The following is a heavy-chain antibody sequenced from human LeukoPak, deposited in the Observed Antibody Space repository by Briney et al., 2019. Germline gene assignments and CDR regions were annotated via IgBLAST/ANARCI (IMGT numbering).Heavy chain of an antibody. Sequence: PSETLSLTCTVSGVSISSSGYYWGWIRQPPGKGLEWIGSIYYGGSTYSNPPLRSRVTISVDTSKNQFSLKLSSVTAADTAVYYCARDNWNYGSSMDVWGQGTTVTVSS. J-gene: IGHJ6*02. CDR1: GVSISSSGYY. V-gene: IGHV4-39*07. CDR2: IYYGGST. D-gene: IGHD1-7*01. CDR3: ARDNWNYGSSMDV.